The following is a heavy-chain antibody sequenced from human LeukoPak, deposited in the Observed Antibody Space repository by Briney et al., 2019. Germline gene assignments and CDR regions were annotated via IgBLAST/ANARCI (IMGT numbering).Heavy chain of an antibody. CDR1: GGTSISYA. Sequence: SVKVSCKASGGTSISYAISWVRQAPGQGLEWMGGIIPIFGTANYAQKFQGRVTITADESTSTAYMELSSLRSEDTAVYYCARDQWDYYDSSGFAYWGQGTLVTVSS. CDR2: IIPIFGTA. CDR3: ARDQWDYYDSSGFAY. V-gene: IGHV1-69*13. D-gene: IGHD3-22*01. J-gene: IGHJ4*02.